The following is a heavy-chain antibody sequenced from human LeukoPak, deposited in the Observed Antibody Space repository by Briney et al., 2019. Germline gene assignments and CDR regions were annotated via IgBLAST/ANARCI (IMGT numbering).Heavy chain of an antibody. Sequence: GGPLNFSCEPLGLPSGGFLLTWAPQPSGKGLNGVGRIRSKANSYATAYAASVEGRFTISRDDSKNTAYLQMNSLKTEDTAVYYCTRPGVDTAIGWGQGTLVTVSS. V-gene: IGHV3-73*01. CDR2: IRSKANSYAT. J-gene: IGHJ4*02. D-gene: IGHD5-18*01. CDR3: TRPGVDTAIG. CDR1: GLPSGGFL.